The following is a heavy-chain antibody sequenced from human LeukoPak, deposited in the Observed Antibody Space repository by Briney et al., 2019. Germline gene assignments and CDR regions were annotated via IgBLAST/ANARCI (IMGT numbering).Heavy chain of an antibody. CDR2: IRSNGGNK. Sequence: GGSLRLSCAASGFTFSNYGMHWVRQAPGKGLEWVAFIRSNGGNKYYADAVKGRFTISRDNSKHTLYVQMNSLRAEDTAVYYCARGYCSGGSCFYYYYYMDVWGKGTTVTISS. CDR1: GFTFSNYG. D-gene: IGHD2-15*01. V-gene: IGHV3-30*02. CDR3: ARGYCSGGSCFYYYYYMDV. J-gene: IGHJ6*03.